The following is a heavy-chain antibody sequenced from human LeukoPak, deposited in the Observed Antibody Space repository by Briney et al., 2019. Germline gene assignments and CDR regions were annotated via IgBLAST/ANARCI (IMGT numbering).Heavy chain of an antibody. CDR3: ARDPGGNTIHWFDP. CDR1: GVSISSYY. CDR2: IYYSGST. D-gene: IGHD4-23*01. J-gene: IGHJ5*02. V-gene: IGHV4-59*01. Sequence: PSETLSLTCTVSGVSISSYYWSWIRQPPGKGLEWIGYIYYSGSTNYNPSLKSRVTISVDTSKNQFSLKLSSVTAADSAVYYCARDPGGNTIHWFDPWGQGTLVTVSS.